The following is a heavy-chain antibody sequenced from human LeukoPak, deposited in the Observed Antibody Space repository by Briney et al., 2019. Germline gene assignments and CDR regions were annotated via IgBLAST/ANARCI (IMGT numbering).Heavy chain of an antibody. Sequence: SXDVSCKSSGGTFSSYAISWVRQAPGRGLEWMGRVIPIFGSTNYAQKFQGRVTITTDESTSTAYMELSSLRSEDTAVYYCARDPTAGGSGNFLDYLGQGTLVTASS. CDR3: ARDPTAGGSGNFLDY. V-gene: IGHV1-69*05. D-gene: IGHD3-10*01. CDR1: GGTFSSYA. J-gene: IGHJ4*02. CDR2: VIPIFGST.